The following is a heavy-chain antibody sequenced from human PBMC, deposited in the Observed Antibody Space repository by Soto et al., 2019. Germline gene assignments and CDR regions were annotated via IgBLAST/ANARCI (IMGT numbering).Heavy chain of an antibody. Sequence: GGSLRLSCAASGFTFSSYGMHWVRQAPGKGLEWVAVISYDGSNKYYADSVKGRFTISRDNSKNTLYLQMNSLRAEDTAVYYCAKDRGRWLQSYYYYGMDVWGQGTKVTVSS. CDR2: ISYDGSNK. J-gene: IGHJ6*02. D-gene: IGHD5-12*01. CDR1: GFTFSSYG. V-gene: IGHV3-30*18. CDR3: AKDRGRWLQSYYYYGMDV.